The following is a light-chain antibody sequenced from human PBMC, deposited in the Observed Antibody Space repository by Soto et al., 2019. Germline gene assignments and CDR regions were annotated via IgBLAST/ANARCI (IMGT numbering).Light chain of an antibody. Sequence: DIQMTQSPSSLSASVGDRFTITCQASQDISNYLNWYQQKPGKAPKLLIYDASNLETGVPSRFSGSGSGTDFTFTISSLQPEDIATYYCQKYDNLPITFGQGKRLEIK. CDR2: DAS. CDR3: QKYDNLPIT. CDR1: QDISNY. V-gene: IGKV1-33*01. J-gene: IGKJ5*01.